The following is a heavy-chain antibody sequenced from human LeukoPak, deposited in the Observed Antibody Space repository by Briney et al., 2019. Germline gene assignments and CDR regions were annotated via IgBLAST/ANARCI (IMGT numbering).Heavy chain of an antibody. CDR2: IGAYNGNT. CDR3: ARGDLRPSPYYDFWSGSSGWFDP. Sequence: ASVKVSCKASGYTFTSYGISWVRQAPGQGLEWMGWIGAYNGNTNYAQKLQGRVTMTTDTSTSTAYMELRSLRSDDTAVYYCARGDLRPSPYYDFWSGSSGWFDPWGQGTLVTVSS. V-gene: IGHV1-18*01. D-gene: IGHD3-3*01. CDR1: GYTFTSYG. J-gene: IGHJ5*02.